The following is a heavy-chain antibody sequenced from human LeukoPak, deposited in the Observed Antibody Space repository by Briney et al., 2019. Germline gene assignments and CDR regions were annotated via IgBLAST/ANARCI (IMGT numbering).Heavy chain of an antibody. CDR2: ISAYNGNT. J-gene: IGHJ4*02. Sequence: ASVKVSCKASGYTFTSYGISGVRQAPGQGLEWMGWISAYNGNTNYAQKLQGRVTMTTDTSTSTAYMELRSLRSDDTAVYYCARESVGATLVDYWGQGTLVTVSS. CDR3: ARESVGATLVDY. V-gene: IGHV1-18*01. D-gene: IGHD1-26*01. CDR1: GYTFTSYG.